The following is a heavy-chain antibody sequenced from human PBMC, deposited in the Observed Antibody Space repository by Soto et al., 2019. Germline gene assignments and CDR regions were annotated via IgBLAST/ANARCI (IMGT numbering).Heavy chain of an antibody. CDR1: GFTFRSYV. CDR3: ARWGTRGGLDV. CDR2: TSYDGSDK. D-gene: IGHD3-16*01. V-gene: IGHV3-30*19. J-gene: IGHJ1*01. Sequence: QVQLVESGGGVVQPGTSLRVSCVGSGFTFRSYVMHWVRQAPGKGLEWVALTSYDGSDKYYDDSVRGRFTISRDNSRNTVDLQMDSLRIEDTALYYCARWGTRGGLDVWGQGTLVSVSS.